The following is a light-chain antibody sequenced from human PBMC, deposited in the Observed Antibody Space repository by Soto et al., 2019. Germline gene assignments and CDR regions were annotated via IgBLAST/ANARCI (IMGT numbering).Light chain of an antibody. V-gene: IGKV3-20*01. CDR1: QSVSSSY. Sequence: EIVLTQSPGTLSLSPGERATLSCRASQSVSSSYLAWYQQKPGQAPRLLTYGASSRATGIPDRFSGSGSGTDFTLTINRLEPEDFAVYYCQQYGSSPRTFGQGTKVDIK. J-gene: IGKJ1*01. CDR3: QQYGSSPRT. CDR2: GAS.